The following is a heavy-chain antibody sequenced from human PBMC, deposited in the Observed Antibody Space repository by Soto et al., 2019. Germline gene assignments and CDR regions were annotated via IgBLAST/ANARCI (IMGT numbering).Heavy chain of an antibody. CDR1: GGSIGYYY. CDR2: INHSGST. CDR3: ARGRYYDFWSGYPVYGMDV. D-gene: IGHD3-3*01. Sequence: SETLSLTCSISGGSIGYYYWSWIRQPPGKGLEWIGEINHSGSTNYNPSLKSRVTISVDTSKNQFSLKLSSVTAADTAVYYCARGRYYDFWSGYPVYGMDVWGQGTTVTVSS. J-gene: IGHJ6*02. V-gene: IGHV4-34*01.